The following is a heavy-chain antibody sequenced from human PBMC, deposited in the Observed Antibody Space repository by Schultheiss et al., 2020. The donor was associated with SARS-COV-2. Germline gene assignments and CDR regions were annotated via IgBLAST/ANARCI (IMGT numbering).Heavy chain of an antibody. CDR2: IYHSGST. V-gene: IGHV4-59*12. Sequence: SETLSLTCTVSGGSISGYYWSWIRQPPGKGLEWIGYIYHSGSTYYNPSLKSRVTISVDRSKNQFSLKLSSVTAADTAVYYCARERDIVVVPAAIERWFDPWGQGTLVTVSS. CDR3: ARERDIVVVPAAIERWFDP. CDR1: GGSISGYY. J-gene: IGHJ5*02. D-gene: IGHD2-2*01.